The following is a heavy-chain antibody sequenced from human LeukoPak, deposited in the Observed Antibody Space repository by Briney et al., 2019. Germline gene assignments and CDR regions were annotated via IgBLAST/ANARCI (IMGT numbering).Heavy chain of an antibody. V-gene: IGHV3-21*01. D-gene: IGHD3-10*01. J-gene: IGHJ4*02. CDR3: ARGRQALLWFGELSGYFDY. Sequence: GGSLRLSCAASGFTFTTYSMDWVRQAPGKGLEWVSSIDNSGTYIYYADSVKGRFTISRDNAKNSLYLQMNSLRAEDTAVYYCARGRQALLWFGELSGYFDYWGQGTLVTVSS. CDR2: IDNSGTYI. CDR1: GFTFTTYS.